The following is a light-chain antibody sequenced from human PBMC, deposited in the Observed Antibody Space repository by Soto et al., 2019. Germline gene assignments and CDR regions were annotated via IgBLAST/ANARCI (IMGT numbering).Light chain of an antibody. V-gene: IGKV3-20*01. CDR3: QQYGSSPPLT. CDR2: GAS. J-gene: IGKJ4*01. CDR1: QSVRSTY. Sequence: EIVLTQSPGTLSLSPGERATLSCRASQSVRSTYLAWYQHKPGQAPGLLIYGASSRATGIPERISGSGSGTDFTLTISRLEPEDFAMYYCQQYGSSPPLTFGGGTKVEIK.